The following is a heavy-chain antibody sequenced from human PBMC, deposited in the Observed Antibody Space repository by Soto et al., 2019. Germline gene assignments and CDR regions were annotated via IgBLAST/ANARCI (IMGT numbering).Heavy chain of an antibody. J-gene: IGHJ4*02. CDR3: ARGYYGSGNTIPGPYFDY. CDR2: IYHSGST. D-gene: IGHD3-10*01. CDR1: GYSISSGYY. Sequence: SETLSLTCAVSGYSISSGYYWGWIRQPPGKGLEWIGSIYHSGSTYCNPSLKSRVTISVDTSKNQFSLKLSSVTAADTAVYYCARGYYGSGNTIPGPYFDYWGQGTLVTVSS. V-gene: IGHV4-38-2*01.